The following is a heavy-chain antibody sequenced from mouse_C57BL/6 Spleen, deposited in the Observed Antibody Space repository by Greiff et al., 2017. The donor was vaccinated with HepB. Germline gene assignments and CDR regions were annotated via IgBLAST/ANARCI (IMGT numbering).Heavy chain of an antibody. J-gene: IGHJ2*01. CDR1: GYSITSGYY. D-gene: IGHD3-3*01. CDR3: AREGLMTSYYIDY. Sequence: VQLQQSGPGLVKPSQSLSLTCSVTGYSITSGYYWNWIRQFPGNKLEWMGYISYDGSNNYNPSLKNRISITRDTSKNQFFLKLNSVTTEDTATYYCAREGLMTSYYIDYWGEGTTLTVSS. CDR2: ISYDGSN. V-gene: IGHV3-6*01.